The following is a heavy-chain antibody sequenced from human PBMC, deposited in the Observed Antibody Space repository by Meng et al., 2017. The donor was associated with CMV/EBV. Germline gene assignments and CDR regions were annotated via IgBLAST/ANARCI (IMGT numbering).Heavy chain of an antibody. CDR2: ISSSGSTI. V-gene: IGHV3-48*03. J-gene: IGHJ6*02. Sequence: GGSLKISCAASGFTFSSYEMNWVRQAPGKGLEWVSYISSSGSTIYYADSVKGRFTISRDNAKNSLYLQMNSLRAEDTAVYYCARGDRIVVVPAAIQKVTYYYYYGMDVWGQGTTVTVSS. D-gene: IGHD2-2*02. CDR1: GFTFSSYE. CDR3: ARGDRIVVVPAAIQKVTYYYYYGMDV.